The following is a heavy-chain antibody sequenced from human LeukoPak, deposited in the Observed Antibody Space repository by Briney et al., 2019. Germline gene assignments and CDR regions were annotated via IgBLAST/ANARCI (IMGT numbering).Heavy chain of an antibody. CDR2: ISGSGGST. J-gene: IGHJ4*02. V-gene: IGHV3-23*01. CDR3: AKDKGDSSGWLNFDY. D-gene: IGHD6-19*01. Sequence: GGSLRLSCAASGFTFSSYAMSWVRQAPGKGLEWVSAISGSGGSTYYADSVKGRFPISRDNSKNTPYLQMNSLRAEDTAVYYCAKDKGDSSGWLNFDYWGQGTLVTVSS. CDR1: GFTFSSYA.